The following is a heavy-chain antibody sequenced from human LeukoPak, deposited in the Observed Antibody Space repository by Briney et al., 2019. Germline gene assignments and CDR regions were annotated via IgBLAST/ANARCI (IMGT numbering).Heavy chain of an antibody. CDR1: GGSFSGYY. CDR3: ARVIMSSLYYYYMDV. Sequence: SETLSLTCAVYGGSFSGYYWSWIRQPPGKGLEWIGEINHSGSTNYNPSLKSRVTISVDTSKNKFSLKLSSVTAADTAVYYCARVIMSSLYYYYMDVWGKGTTVTASS. V-gene: IGHV4-34*01. CDR2: INHSGST. D-gene: IGHD3-3*01. J-gene: IGHJ6*03.